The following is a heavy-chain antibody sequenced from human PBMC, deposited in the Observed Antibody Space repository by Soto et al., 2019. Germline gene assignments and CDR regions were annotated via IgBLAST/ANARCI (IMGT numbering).Heavy chain of an antibody. D-gene: IGHD1-20*01. CDR2: ISSSGSTI. V-gene: IGHV3-11*01. Sequence: GGSLRLSCAASGFTFSDYYMSWIRQAPGKGLEWVSYISSSGSTIYYADSVKGRFTISRDNAKNSLYLQMNSLRAEDTAVYYCASGYNWNRRPILYYFDYWGQGTLVTISS. J-gene: IGHJ4*02. CDR1: GFTFSDYY. CDR3: ASGYNWNRRPILYYFDY.